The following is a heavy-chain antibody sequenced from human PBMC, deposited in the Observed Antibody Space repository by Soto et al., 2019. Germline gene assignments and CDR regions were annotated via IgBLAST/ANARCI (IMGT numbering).Heavy chain of an antibody. Sequence: LRLSCAASAXTFNNFPMHWVRQAPGQGLEGVTVISCHGNDKYYAYSVKRGFTISRDNSNKQLYLQINSPIEQDTAVYYCEKERAIGAAGYNFDSWGQGTLVTVSS. D-gene: IGHD6-13*01. CDR3: EKERAIGAAGYNFDS. CDR1: AXTFNNFP. J-gene: IGHJ4*02. CDR2: ISCHGNDK. V-gene: IGHV3-30*18.